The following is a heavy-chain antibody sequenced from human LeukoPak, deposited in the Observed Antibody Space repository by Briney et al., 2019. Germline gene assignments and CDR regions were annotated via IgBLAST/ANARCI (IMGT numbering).Heavy chain of an antibody. J-gene: IGHJ6*02. V-gene: IGHV1-2*02. CDR3: ARDGRYCIITSCYGYYGMDV. Sequence: ASVKVSCKASGYTFTGYYIHWVRQAPGQGLEWMGWINPNSGGTKYAQKFQGRVTMTRDTSISTAYMELRRLTADDTAVYYCARDGRYCIITSCYGYYGMDVWGQGTTVTVTS. D-gene: IGHD2-2*01. CDR2: INPNSGGT. CDR1: GYTFTGYY.